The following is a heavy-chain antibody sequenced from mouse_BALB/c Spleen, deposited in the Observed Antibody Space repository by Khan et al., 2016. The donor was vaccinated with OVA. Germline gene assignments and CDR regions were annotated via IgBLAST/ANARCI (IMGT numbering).Heavy chain of an antibody. CDR1: GYSITSGYG. V-gene: IGHV3-2*02. D-gene: IGHD4-1*01. CDR2: ISYCGGT. Sequence: QLEESGPGLVKPSQSLSLTCTVTGYSITSGYGWNWIRQFPGNKLEWMGYISYCGGTNYNPALKRRISISRDTSKNQFFLQLNSVTTEDTATYYYARAAGMKYWGQGTTLTVSS. CDR3: ARAAGMKY. J-gene: IGHJ2*01.